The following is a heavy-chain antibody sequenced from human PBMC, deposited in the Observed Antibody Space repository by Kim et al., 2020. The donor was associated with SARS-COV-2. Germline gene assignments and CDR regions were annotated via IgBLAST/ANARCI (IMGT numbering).Heavy chain of an antibody. CDR1: GGSINSGDYS. D-gene: IGHD3-10*01. Sequence: SETLSLTCTVSGGSINSGDYSWNWIRQHPGKGLEWIGNIYRRGTTYTTYYNPSLLSRVVITVDRSNTRFSLMVRSVTAADTARYYCARVRMTRGVSSWFDPWGQGTPVTVSS. CDR3: ARVRMTRGVSSWFDP. CDR2: IYRRGTTYTT. J-gene: IGHJ5*02. V-gene: IGHV4-31*03.